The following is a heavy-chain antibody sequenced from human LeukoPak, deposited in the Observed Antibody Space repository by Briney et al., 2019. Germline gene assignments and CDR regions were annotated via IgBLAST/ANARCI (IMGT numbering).Heavy chain of an antibody. CDR1: GGSIKSFY. CDR2: VFSRGTT. J-gene: IGHJ6*02. D-gene: IGHD3-9*01. V-gene: IGHV4-4*07. CDR3: ARGRYDNLTGHLARLDV. Sequence: SETLSLTCTVSGGSIKSFYWSWIRQPAGKGLEWVGRVFSRGTTNYNPSLKSRVTVSLDTSKDQFSLKLSSVTAADTAVYYCARGRYDNLTGHLARLDVWGQGTTDIVSS.